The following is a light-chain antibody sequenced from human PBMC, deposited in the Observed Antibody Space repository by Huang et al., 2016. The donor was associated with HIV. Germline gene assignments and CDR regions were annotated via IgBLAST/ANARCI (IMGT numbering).Light chain of an antibody. CDR1: RSISSG. Sequence: DIQMTQSPSTVSASVGDRVTITCRASRSISSGLAWYQQKPGEAPKLMIYKASTLESGVPSRVSGSGSGTEFTFTIRSLQPYDFATYYCQHYNSLLTFGGGTQVEI. CDR2: KAS. CDR3: QHYNSLLT. J-gene: IGKJ4*01. V-gene: IGKV1-5*03.